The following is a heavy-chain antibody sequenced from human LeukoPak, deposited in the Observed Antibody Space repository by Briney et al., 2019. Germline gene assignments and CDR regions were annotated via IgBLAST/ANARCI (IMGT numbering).Heavy chain of an antibody. CDR1: GGSISSSGYY. CDR2: VYYTGST. CDR3: ARHRGRYYDSGSYYYFDY. J-gene: IGHJ4*02. Sequence: SETLSLTCTVSGGSISSSGYYWGWIRQPPGKGLEWVGGVYYTGSTFYNPSLKSRVTTSVDTSKNHFSLNLSSGTAADTAVYYCARHRGRYYDSGSYYYFDYWGQGTLVTVSS. D-gene: IGHD3-10*01. V-gene: IGHV4-39*02.